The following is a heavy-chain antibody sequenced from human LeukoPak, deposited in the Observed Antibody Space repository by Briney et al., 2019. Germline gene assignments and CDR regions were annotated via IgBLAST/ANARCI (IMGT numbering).Heavy chain of an antibody. J-gene: IGHJ4*02. Sequence: AASVKVSCKASGYTVTGHYMHWVRQAPGQGLEWMGWINPNSGGTNYAQKFQGRVTMTRDTSITTAYMELSRLRSDDTAVYYCARDIGYSSGWTGRSYYFDYWGQGTLVTVSS. V-gene: IGHV1-2*02. CDR2: INPNSGGT. D-gene: IGHD6-19*01. CDR3: ARDIGYSSGWTGRSYYFDY. CDR1: GYTVTGHY.